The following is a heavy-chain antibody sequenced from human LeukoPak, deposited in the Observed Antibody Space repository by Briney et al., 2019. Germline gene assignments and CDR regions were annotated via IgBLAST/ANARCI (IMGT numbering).Heavy chain of an antibody. D-gene: IGHD3-16*01. CDR2: IYHSGRT. CDR3: ASVDLRLGEYYYMDV. V-gene: IGHV4-38-2*02. J-gene: IGHJ6*03. Sequence: PSETLSLTCTVSGYSISSGDYWGWIRQPPGKGLEWIGSIYHSGRTYYNPSLKSRVTISVDTSKNQVSLILTSVTAADTAVYYCASVDLRLGEYYYMDVWGKGTTVTISS. CDR1: GYSISSGDY.